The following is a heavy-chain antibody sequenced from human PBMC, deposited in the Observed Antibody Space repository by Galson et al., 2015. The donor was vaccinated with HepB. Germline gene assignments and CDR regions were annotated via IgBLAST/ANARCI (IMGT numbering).Heavy chain of an antibody. Sequence: SLRLSCAGSGFTFSRYWMHWVRQAPGKGLVWVSSISFDGLTITYADFVKGRFITSRDNAKNMVSLQMNSLRVEDTAVYFCVRAGRPEAGYHWFDPWGQGTLITVSS. CDR2: ISFDGLTI. J-gene: IGHJ5*02. CDR3: VRAGRPEAGYHWFDP. CDR1: GFTFSRYW. V-gene: IGHV3-74*03. D-gene: IGHD6-19*01.